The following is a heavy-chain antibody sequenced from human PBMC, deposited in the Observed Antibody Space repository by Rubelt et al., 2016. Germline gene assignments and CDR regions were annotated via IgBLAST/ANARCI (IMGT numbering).Heavy chain of an antibody. D-gene: IGHD3-22*01. CDR1: GGSFSGYY. V-gene: IGHV4-34*01. CDR3: AGGKEGLGVTMMDY. CDR2: LNHSGST. J-gene: IGHJ4*02. Sequence: QVQLQQWGAGLLKPSETLSLTCAVYGGSFSGYYWSWIRQPPGKGLEWVGELNHSGSTNYNPSLKSRVTISVDTSKNQFSLKLSSVTAADTAVYYCAGGKEGLGVTMMDYWGQGTLVTVSS.